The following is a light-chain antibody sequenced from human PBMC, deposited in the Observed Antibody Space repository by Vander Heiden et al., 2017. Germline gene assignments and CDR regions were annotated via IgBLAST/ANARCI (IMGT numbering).Light chain of an antibody. J-gene: IGLJ1*01. CDR2: GNS. CDR1: SSNIGAGYD. CDR3: QSYDSSLSGYV. V-gene: IGLV1-40*01. Sequence: SGLTQPPSVSGAPGQRVTISCTGSSSNIGAGYDVHWYQQLPGTAPKLLIYGNSNRPSGVPDRFAGSKSGTSASLAITGLQAEDEADYYCQSYDSSLSGYVFGTGTKVTVL.